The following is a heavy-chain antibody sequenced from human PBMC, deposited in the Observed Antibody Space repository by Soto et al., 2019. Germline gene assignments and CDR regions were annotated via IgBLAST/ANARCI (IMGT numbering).Heavy chain of an antibody. CDR2: INPNSGGT. J-gene: IGHJ4*02. V-gene: IGHV1-2*02. CDR3: AASRGYCSSTSCYNTPYDY. D-gene: IGHD2-2*02. CDR1: GYTFTGYY. Sequence: RASVKVSCKASGYTFTGYYIHWVRQAPGQGLEWMGWINPNSGGTNYAQKFQGRVTMTRDTSISTAYMELSRLRSDDTAVYYCAASRGYCSSTSCYNTPYDYWGQGP.